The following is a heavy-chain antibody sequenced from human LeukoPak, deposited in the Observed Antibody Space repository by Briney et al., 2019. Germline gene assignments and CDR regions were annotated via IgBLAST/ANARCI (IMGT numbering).Heavy chain of an antibody. J-gene: IGHJ4*02. D-gene: IGHD3-10*01. Sequence: KISCKGSGYSFTTYWIGWVRQAPGQGLEWMGRIIPILGIANYAQKFQGRVTITADKSTSTAYVELSSLRSEDTAVYYCARGAYGSGSMAFDYWGQGTLVTVSS. CDR1: GYSFTTYW. CDR2: IIPILGIA. V-gene: IGHV1-69*04. CDR3: ARGAYGSGSMAFDY.